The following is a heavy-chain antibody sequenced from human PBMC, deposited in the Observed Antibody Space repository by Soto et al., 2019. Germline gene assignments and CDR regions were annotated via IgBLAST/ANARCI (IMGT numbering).Heavy chain of an antibody. J-gene: IGHJ5*01. Sequence: QVQLQESGPGLVKPSETLSLTCTVSGGSISSYYWSWIRQPPGKGLEWIGFIFYSGSTSYNPSLKSRVTISIVTSEYQFSLKLNSVTAADTAVYYCASMIGDPALSFASWGQGTLVAVSS. CDR3: ASMIGDPALSFAS. D-gene: IGHD3-10*02. CDR2: IFYSGST. CDR1: GGSISSYY. V-gene: IGHV4-59*01.